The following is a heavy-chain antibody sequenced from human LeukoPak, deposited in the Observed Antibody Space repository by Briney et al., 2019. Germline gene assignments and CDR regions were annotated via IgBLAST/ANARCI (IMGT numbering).Heavy chain of an antibody. CDR1: GGSISSSSYY. Sequence: SETLSLTCTVSGGSISSSSYYWGWIRQPPGKGLEWIGSIYYSGSTYYNPSLKSRVTISVDTSKNQFSLKLSFVTAADTAVYYCARANYYYDSSGYSEYFDYWGQGTLVTVSS. CDR2: IYYSGST. CDR3: ARANYYYDSSGYSEYFDY. D-gene: IGHD3-22*01. V-gene: IGHV4-39*07. J-gene: IGHJ4*02.